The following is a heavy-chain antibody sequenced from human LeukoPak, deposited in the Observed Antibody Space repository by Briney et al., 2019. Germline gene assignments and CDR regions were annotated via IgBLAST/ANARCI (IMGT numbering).Heavy chain of an antibody. D-gene: IGHD6-13*01. J-gene: IGHJ4*02. V-gene: IGHV4-59*01. CDR1: GGSISSYY. Sequence: SETLSLTCTVSGGSISSYYWSWIRQPPGQGLEWIGYIYHSGSTNYNPSLKSRVTISADTSKNQFSLKVSSVTAADTAMYYCARVGSPYYFDYWGQGTLVTVSS. CDR2: IYHSGST. CDR3: ARVGSPYYFDY.